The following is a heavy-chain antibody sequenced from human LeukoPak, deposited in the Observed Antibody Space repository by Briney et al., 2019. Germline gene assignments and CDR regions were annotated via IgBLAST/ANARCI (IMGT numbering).Heavy chain of an antibody. CDR3: ARASTTVPNLLDH. V-gene: IGHV3-30-3*01. J-gene: IGHJ4*02. CDR1: GFTFSSYA. D-gene: IGHD4-17*01. Sequence: PGGSLRLSCAASGFTFSSYAMHWARQAPGKGLEWIAFISYNGDTTYYADSVKGRFTISRDNSKNTLYLQTSSLRAEDTAVYYCARASTTVPNLLDHWGRGTLVTVSS. CDR2: ISYNGDTT.